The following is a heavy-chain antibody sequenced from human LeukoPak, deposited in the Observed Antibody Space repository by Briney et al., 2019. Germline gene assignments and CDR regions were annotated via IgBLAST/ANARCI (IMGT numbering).Heavy chain of an antibody. D-gene: IGHD3-10*01. CDR1: GFTFSSYG. J-gene: IGHJ6*02. V-gene: IGHV3-33*01. CDR2: IWYDGSNK. Sequence: GGSLRLSCAASGFTFSSYGMHWVRQAPGKGLEWVAVIWYDGSNKYYADSVTGRFTISRDNSKNTLYLQMNSLRAEDTAVYYCARDRVYGSGSYYRKFYYYYGMDVWGQGTTVTVSS. CDR3: ARDRVYGSGSYYRKFYYYYGMDV.